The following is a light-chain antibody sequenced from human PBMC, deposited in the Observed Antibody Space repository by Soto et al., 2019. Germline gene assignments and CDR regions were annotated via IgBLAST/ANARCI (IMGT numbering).Light chain of an antibody. J-gene: IGKJ1*01. CDR3: HQAYSFPWT. Sequence: DVQLTQSPSSLSASVGDRVTITCRASQTLNNYLNWYQHKAGKAPKFLIFATSSLQTGVPSRFSGSASGTDFTVTIDNLQPEDFATYFCHQAYSFPWTFGQGTKVE. V-gene: IGKV1-39*01. CDR2: ATS. CDR1: QTLNNY.